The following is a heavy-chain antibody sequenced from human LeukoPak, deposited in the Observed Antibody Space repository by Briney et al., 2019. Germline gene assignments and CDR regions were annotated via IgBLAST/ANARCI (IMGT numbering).Heavy chain of an antibody. CDR2: INPNSGGT. CDR3: ARDLGYDSSGYWY. D-gene: IGHD3-22*01. V-gene: IGHV1-2*02. CDR1: GGTFSSYA. J-gene: IGHJ4*02. Sequence: ASVKVSCKASGGTFSSYAISWVRQAPGQGLEWMGWINPNSGGTNYAQKFQGRVTMTRDTSISTGYMELSRLRSDDTAVYYCARDLGYDSSGYWYWGQGTLVTVSS.